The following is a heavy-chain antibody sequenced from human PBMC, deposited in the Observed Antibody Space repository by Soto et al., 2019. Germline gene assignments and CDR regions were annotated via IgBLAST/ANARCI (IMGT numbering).Heavy chain of an antibody. V-gene: IGHV1-69*06. D-gene: IGHD2-2*03. CDR2: IIPIFGTA. CDR1: GGTFSSYA. CDR3: ARGGYCSSTSCYGWFDP. J-gene: IGHJ5*02. Sequence: QVQLVQSGAEVKKPGSSVKVSCKASGGTFSSYAISWVRQAPGQGLEWMGGIIPIFGTANYAQKFQGRVTITADKSTSTDYMELSSLRSEDTAVYYCARGGYCSSTSCYGWFDPWGQGTLLTVSS.